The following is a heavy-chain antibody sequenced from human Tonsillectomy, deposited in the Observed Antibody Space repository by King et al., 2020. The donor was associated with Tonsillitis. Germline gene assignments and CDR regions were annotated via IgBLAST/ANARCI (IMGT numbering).Heavy chain of an antibody. CDR1: GFTVSSYA. D-gene: IGHD3/OR15-3a*01. Sequence: VQLVESGGGLVQPGGSLRLSCAASGFTVSSYAMSWVRQAPGKGLDWVSAISTSGGSTYYADSVKGRFTISRDNSKNTLYLQMNSLRADDTAVYYCAKDGILDLLSAGYFDYWGQGTLVTVSS. CDR3: AKDGILDLLSAGYFDY. CDR2: ISTSGGST. V-gene: IGHV3-23*04. J-gene: IGHJ4*02.